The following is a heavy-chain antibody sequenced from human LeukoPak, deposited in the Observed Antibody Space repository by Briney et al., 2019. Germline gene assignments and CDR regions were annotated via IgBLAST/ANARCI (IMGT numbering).Heavy chain of an antibody. CDR2: IIPIFGTA. Sequence: GASVKVSCKASGGTFSSYAISWVRQAPGQGLEWMGGIIPIFGTANYAQKFRGRVTITADESTSTAYMELSSLRSEDTAVYYCARGPNTYYDFWSGYYPDFDYWGQGTLVTVSS. D-gene: IGHD3-3*01. V-gene: IGHV1-69*13. CDR1: GGTFSSYA. J-gene: IGHJ4*02. CDR3: ARGPNTYYDFWSGYYPDFDY.